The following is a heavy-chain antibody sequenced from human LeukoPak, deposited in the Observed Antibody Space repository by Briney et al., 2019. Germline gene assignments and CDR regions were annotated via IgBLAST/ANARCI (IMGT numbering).Heavy chain of an antibody. CDR1: GGSISSYY. V-gene: IGHV4-59*08. J-gene: IGHJ4*02. CDR2: IYSSGST. CDR3: ARTYYFGSGSYHFDY. D-gene: IGHD3-10*01. Sequence: SETLSLTCTVSGGSISSYYWSWIRQPPGKGLEWIGYIYSSGSTNYNPSLKSRVTISVDTSKNQFSLKLTSVTAADTAVYYCARTYYFGSGSYHFDYWGQGTLVTVSS.